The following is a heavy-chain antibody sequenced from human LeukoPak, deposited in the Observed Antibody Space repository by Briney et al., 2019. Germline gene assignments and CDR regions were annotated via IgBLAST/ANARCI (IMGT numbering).Heavy chain of an antibody. V-gene: IGHV3-48*01. CDR2: INGGSSPI. CDR3: VRGGNDYYGSGSYDY. J-gene: IGHJ4*02. CDR1: GFTFSRDS. Sequence: PGGSLRLSCAASGFTFSRDSMNWVRQAPGKGLEWVSYINGGSSPINYADSVRGRFTISRDNAKNSLYLQMNSLRAEDTAVYYCVRGGNDYYGSGSYDYWGQGTLVTVSS. D-gene: IGHD3-10*01.